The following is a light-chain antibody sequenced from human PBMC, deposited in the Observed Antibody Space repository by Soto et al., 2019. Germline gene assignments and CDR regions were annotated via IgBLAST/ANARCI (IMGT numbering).Light chain of an antibody. Sequence: QSALTQPASVSGSPGQSITISCTEASSDIDGYNYVSWYQQHPVKAPKLIIYDVTNRPSGVSNRFSGSKSGNTASLTISGLQAEDEADYFCSSSTSSGTYVFGTGTKLTVL. CDR1: SSDIDGYNY. V-gene: IGLV2-14*01. CDR3: SSSTSSGTYV. J-gene: IGLJ1*01. CDR2: DVT.